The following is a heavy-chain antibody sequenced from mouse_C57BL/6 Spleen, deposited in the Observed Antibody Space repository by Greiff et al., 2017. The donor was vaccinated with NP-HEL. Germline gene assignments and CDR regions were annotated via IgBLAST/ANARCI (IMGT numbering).Heavy chain of an antibody. CDR3: ASLHGAMDY. CDR2: ISDGGSYT. CDR1: GFTFSSYA. J-gene: IGHJ4*01. V-gene: IGHV5-4*01. Sequence: EVQVVESGGGLVKPGGSLKLSCAASGFTFSSYAMSWVRQTPEKRLEWVATISDGGSYTYYPDNVKGRFTISRDNAKNNLYLQMSHLKSEDTAMYYCASLHGAMDYWGQGTSVTVSS.